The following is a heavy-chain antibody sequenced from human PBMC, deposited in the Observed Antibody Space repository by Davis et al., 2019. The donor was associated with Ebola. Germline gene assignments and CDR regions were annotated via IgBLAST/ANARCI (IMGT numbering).Heavy chain of an antibody. V-gene: IGHV4-59*12. CDR2: IYYSGST. Sequence: MPSETLSLTCTVSGGYISSYYWSWIRQPPGKGLEWIGYIYYSGSTYYNPSLKSRVTISVDTSKNQFSLKLSSVTAADTAVYYCARGSSGWPEGYWGQGTLVTVSS. D-gene: IGHD6-19*01. CDR1: GGYISSYY. CDR3: ARGSSGWPEGY. J-gene: IGHJ4*02.